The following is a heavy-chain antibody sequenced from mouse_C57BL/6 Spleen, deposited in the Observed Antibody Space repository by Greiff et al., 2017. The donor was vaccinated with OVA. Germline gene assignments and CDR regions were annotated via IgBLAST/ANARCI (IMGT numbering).Heavy chain of an antibody. CDR1: GYAFSSSW. V-gene: IGHV1-82*01. J-gene: IGHJ4*01. CDR2: IYPGDGDT. CDR3: AREAGNYWYAMDY. D-gene: IGHD2-1*01. Sequence: QVQLQQSGPELVKPGASVKISCKASGYAFSSSWMNWVKQRPGKGLEWIGRIYPGDGDTNYNGKFKGKATLTADKSSSTAYMQLSSLTSEDSAVYFCAREAGNYWYAMDYWGQGTSVTVSS.